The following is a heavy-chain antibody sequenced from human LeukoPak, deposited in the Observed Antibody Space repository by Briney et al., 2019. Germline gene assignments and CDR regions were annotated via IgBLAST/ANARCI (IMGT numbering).Heavy chain of an antibody. V-gene: IGHV4-39*01. J-gene: IGHJ4*02. CDR2: IYNTWST. Sequence: PSETLSLTCSVSGGSIGSGRYYWAWIRQPPGKGLEWIGSIYNTWSTSYNPSLKSRVTMSVDTSKNQFSLRLSSVTAADTAVYYCARNITSVIPAGYFDYWGQGTLVTVSS. CDR3: ARNITSVIPAGYFDY. D-gene: IGHD2-2*01. CDR1: GGSIGSGRYY.